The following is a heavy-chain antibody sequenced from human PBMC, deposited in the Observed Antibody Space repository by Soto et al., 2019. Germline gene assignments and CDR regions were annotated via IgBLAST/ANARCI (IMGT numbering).Heavy chain of an antibody. D-gene: IGHD4-17*01. CDR1: GGSTSSYY. Sequence: PSETLSLTCTVSGGSTSSYYWSWIRQPPGKGLEWIGYIYYSGSTNYNPSLKSRVTISVDTSKNQFSLKLSSVTAADTDVYYCARGDYGAKFDYWGQGTLVNVSS. V-gene: IGHV4-59*01. CDR3: ARGDYGAKFDY. CDR2: IYYSGST. J-gene: IGHJ4*02.